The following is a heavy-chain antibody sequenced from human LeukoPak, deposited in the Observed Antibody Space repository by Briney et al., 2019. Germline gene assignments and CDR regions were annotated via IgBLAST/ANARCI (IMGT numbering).Heavy chain of an antibody. CDR2: IYYSGST. CDR3: ARAYDYGDSHFDY. V-gene: IGHV4-30-4*01. CDR1: GGSISSGDYY. D-gene: IGHD4-17*01. Sequence: SQTLSLTCTVSGGSISSGDYYWSWIRQPPGKGLEWIGYIYYSGSTYYNPSLKSRVTISVDTSKNQFSLELSSVTAADTAVYYCARAYDYGDSHFDYWGQGTLVTVSS. J-gene: IGHJ4*02.